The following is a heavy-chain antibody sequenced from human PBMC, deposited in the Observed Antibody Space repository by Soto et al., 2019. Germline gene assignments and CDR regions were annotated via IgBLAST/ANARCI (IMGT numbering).Heavy chain of an antibody. Sequence: QVQLQPWGAGLLKPSETLSLTCAVYGGAFSGYYWSWIPQPPGKGLEWIGEINHIGSTNYNPSLKSRDTISADTSKNQSSLTLSSVASADTAVYYCARAVLWFGELLPYYYYMDDWGKGSTVTVA. V-gene: IGHV4-34*01. CDR3: ARAVLWFGELLPYYYYMDD. D-gene: IGHD3-10*01. CDR2: INHIGST. CDR1: GGAFSGYY. J-gene: IGHJ6*03.